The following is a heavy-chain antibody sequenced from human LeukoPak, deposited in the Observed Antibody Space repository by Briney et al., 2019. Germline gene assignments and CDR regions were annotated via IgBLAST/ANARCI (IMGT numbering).Heavy chain of an antibody. CDR1: SYTFSNYG. V-gene: IGHV1-18*04. D-gene: IGHD6-19*01. J-gene: IGHJ4*02. CDR2: TSYNGNT. Sequence: VASVKVSCKASSYTFSNYGISWVRQARGLGLEWMGWTSYNGNTNYAQKFQDRVTMTTDTSTTTAYMELRSLESDDTAVYYCARHSGSGWQALGYWGQGSLVTVSS. CDR3: ARHSGSGWQALGY.